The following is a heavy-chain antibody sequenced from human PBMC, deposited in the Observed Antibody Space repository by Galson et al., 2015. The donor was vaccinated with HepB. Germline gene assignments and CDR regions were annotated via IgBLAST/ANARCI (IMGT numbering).Heavy chain of an antibody. Sequence: SLRLSCAASGFTFSGSAMHWVRQASGKGLEWVGRIRSKANSYATAYAASVEGTFTISRDDSKNTAYLQMNSLKTEDTAVYYCLVVVPAASVFAFDIWGQGTMVTVSS. CDR2: IRSKANSYAT. V-gene: IGHV3-73*01. CDR3: LVVVPAASVFAFDI. CDR1: GFTFSGSA. D-gene: IGHD2-2*01. J-gene: IGHJ3*02.